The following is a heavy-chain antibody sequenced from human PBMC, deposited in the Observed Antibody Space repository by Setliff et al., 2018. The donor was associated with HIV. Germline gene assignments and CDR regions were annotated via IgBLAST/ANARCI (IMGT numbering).Heavy chain of an antibody. CDR1: GYTLTELS. CDR3: ARNGIQYQVLPNWFDP. CDR2: FDPEDGET. J-gene: IGHJ5*02. Sequence: ASVKVSCKVSGYTLTELSMHWVRQGRGKGLEWMGGFDPEDGETIYAQKFQDRVTMTEDTSTNTAYMELSSLISEDTALYYCARNGIQYQVLPNWFDPWGQGTLVTVSS. D-gene: IGHD2-2*01. V-gene: IGHV1-24*01.